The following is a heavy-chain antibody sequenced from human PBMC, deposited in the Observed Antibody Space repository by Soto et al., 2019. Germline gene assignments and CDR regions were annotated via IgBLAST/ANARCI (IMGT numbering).Heavy chain of an antibody. J-gene: IGHJ5*02. V-gene: IGHV5-51*01. Sequence: GESLKISCKGSGYSFTSYCIGWVRQMPVKGLGWMGIIYPGDSDTRYSPSFQGQVTISADRSISTAYLQWSSLKASDTAMYYCARGYYNWFDPWAQGTLVNVSS. CDR3: ARGYYNWFDP. D-gene: IGHD2-8*01. CDR1: GYSFTSYC. CDR2: IYPGDSDT.